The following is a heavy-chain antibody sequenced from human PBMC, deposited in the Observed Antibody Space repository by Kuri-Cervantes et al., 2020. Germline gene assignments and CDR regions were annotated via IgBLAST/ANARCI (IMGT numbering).Heavy chain of an antibody. CDR1: GYIFTSYD. CDR2: ISVYNGDT. D-gene: IGHD3-22*01. CDR3: ARGRQKQWLLPEFFDY. V-gene: IGHV1-18*01. Sequence: ASVHVSCKASGYIFTSYDISWVRQDPGQGLEWMGWISVYNGDTKYAQKVPGRVTMTIDTSTSTAYMELRSLRSDDTAVYYCARGRQKQWLLPEFFDYWGQGTLVTVSS. J-gene: IGHJ4*02.